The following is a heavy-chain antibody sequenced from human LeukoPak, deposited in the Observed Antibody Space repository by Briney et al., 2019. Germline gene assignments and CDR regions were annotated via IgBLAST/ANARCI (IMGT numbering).Heavy chain of an antibody. J-gene: IGHJ4*02. V-gene: IGHV1-46*01. D-gene: IGHD3-3*01. CDR2: INPSGGST. Sequence: GASVKVSCKASGYTFTSYYMHWVRQAPGQGLEWMGIINPSGGSTSYAQKFQGRVTMTRDTSTSTVYMELSSLRSEDTAVYYCARALSPDFWSGYFDYWGQGTLVTVSS. CDR1: GYTFTSYY. CDR3: ARALSPDFWSGYFDY.